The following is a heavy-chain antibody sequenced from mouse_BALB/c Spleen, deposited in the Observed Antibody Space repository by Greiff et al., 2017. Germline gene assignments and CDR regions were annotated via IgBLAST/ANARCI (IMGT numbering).Heavy chain of an antibody. CDR1: GFTFSDYY. D-gene: IGHD2-3*01. CDR2: ISDGGSYT. CDR3: AREVDGYHGRFAY. J-gene: IGHJ3*01. V-gene: IGHV5-4*02. Sequence: EVQLVESGGGLVKPGGSLKLSCAASGFTFSDYYMYWVRQTPEKRLEWVATISDGGSYTYYPDSVKGRFTISRDNAKNNLYLLMSSLKSEDTAMYYCAREVDGYHGRFAYWGQGTLVTVSA.